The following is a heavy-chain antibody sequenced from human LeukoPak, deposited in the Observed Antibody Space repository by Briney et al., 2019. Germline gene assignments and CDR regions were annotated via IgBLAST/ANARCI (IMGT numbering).Heavy chain of an antibody. CDR1: GFTVSSNY. CDR2: ISGSGGST. D-gene: IGHD5-24*01. J-gene: IGHJ4*02. CDR3: AKHAEMATIAVSDDY. V-gene: IGHV3-23*01. Sequence: GGSLRLSCAAAGFTVSSNYMSWVRQAPGKGLERVSAISGSGGSTYYADSVKGRFTISRDNSKNTLYLQMNSLRAEDTAVYYCAKHAEMATIAVSDDYWGQGTLVTVSS.